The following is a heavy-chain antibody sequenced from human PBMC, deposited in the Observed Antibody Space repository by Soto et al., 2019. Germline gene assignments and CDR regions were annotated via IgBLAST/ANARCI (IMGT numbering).Heavy chain of an antibody. J-gene: IGHJ6*04. CDR2: INPSGGST. Sequence: ASVKVSCKASGYTFTSYYMHWVRQSPGQGLEWMGIINPSGGSTSYAQKFQGRVTMTRDTSTSTVYMELSSLRSEDTAVYYCARTSSSWYVAYYYGMDVWGKGTTVTVSS. CDR1: GYTFTSYY. D-gene: IGHD6-13*01. CDR3: ARTSSSWYVAYYYGMDV. V-gene: IGHV1-46*03.